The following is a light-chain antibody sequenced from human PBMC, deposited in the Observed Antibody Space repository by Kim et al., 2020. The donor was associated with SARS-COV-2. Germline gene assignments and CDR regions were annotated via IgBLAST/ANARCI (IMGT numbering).Light chain of an antibody. CDR2: DAS. CDR3: QQYDGH. Sequence: PLSASVGARVTITCRASQIISTWLAWYQQQPGKAPKVLIYDASTLESGVPSRFSGSASGTEFTLTISSLQPDDFATYYCQQYDGHFGQGTKLEI. J-gene: IGKJ2*01. CDR1: QIISTW. V-gene: IGKV1-5*01.